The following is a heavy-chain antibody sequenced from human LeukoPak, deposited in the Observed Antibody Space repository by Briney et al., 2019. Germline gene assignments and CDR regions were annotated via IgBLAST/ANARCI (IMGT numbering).Heavy chain of an antibody. V-gene: IGHV1-2*02. J-gene: IGHJ1*01. CDR3: ARVVDVGVPGFQH. CDR2: INANSGDT. CDR1: GYTFTGYY. D-gene: IGHD1-26*01. Sequence: ASVNVSCKTSGYTFTGYYLHWVRQAPRQGPEWMGWINANSGDTYYVQKFKGRNTMTRDTSINTAYMELNRLISDDTAVYYCARVVDVGVPGFQHWGRGTLVTVSS.